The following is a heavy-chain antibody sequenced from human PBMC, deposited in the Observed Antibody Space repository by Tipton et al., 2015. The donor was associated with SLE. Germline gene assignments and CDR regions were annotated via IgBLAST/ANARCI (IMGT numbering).Heavy chain of an antibody. CDR1: GGSISSHY. J-gene: IGHJ4*02. D-gene: IGHD3-10*01. CDR3: ATPGYFGSGSSVAY. CDR2: FYYSGST. Sequence: LRLSCTVSGGSISSHYWSWIRQSPGKGLEWIGYFYYSGSTKYNPSLKSRVTISGDTSKNQFSLTLNSVTAADTAVYYCATPGYFGSGSSVAYWGQGTLVAVSS. V-gene: IGHV4-59*11.